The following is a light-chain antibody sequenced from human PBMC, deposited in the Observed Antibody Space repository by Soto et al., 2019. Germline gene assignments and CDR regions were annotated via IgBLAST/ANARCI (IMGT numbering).Light chain of an antibody. J-gene: IGKJ1*01. CDR2: SAS. CDR1: QTVSSW. Sequence: DIQMTQSPSTLSASVGDRVTITCRASQTVSSWLDWYQHKPGKAPKLLIYSASTLKSGVPSRFNGSGSGTEFTLTISSLQPDDFATYSCQQYYSTSWTFGQGTKVDIK. V-gene: IGKV1-5*03. CDR3: QQYYSTSWT.